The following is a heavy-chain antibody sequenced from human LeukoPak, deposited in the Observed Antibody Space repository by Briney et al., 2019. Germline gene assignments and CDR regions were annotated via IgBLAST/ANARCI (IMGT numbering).Heavy chain of an antibody. J-gene: IGHJ4*02. CDR3: ARDRGTWNDDGFDY. V-gene: IGHV4-38-2*02. CDR1: GYSISSGYY. D-gene: IGHD1-1*01. CDR2: IYHRGDT. Sequence: SETLSLTCTVSGYSISSGYYWSWIRQPPGKGLEWIGNIYHRGDTYYNGSLHSRVTISLDTSKNQFSLKLSSVTAADTAVYYCARDRGTWNDDGFDYWGQGTLVTVSS.